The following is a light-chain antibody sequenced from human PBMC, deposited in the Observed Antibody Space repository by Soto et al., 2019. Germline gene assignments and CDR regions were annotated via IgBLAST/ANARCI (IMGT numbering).Light chain of an antibody. V-gene: IGKV3-11*01. CDR3: QQRSDWFT. CDR1: QSVSNF. CDR2: DAS. J-gene: IGKJ5*01. Sequence: ETVLTQPPATAPLSPGERATLSGRASQSVSNFLAWYQQKPGQAPRLLIYDASNRATGIPVRFSGSGSGTDFTLSISSLEPEDFGLYYCQQRSDWFTFGQGTRLEIK.